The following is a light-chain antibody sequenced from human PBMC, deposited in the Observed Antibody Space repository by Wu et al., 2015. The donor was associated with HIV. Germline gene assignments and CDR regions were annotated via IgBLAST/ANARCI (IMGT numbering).Light chain of an antibody. J-gene: IGKJ2*01. CDR3: QQYGHTPLT. CDR2: GAS. CDR1: QIVTDNY. V-gene: IGKV3-20*01. Sequence: VVLKQFPGTLSSSPGERATLSCKASQIVTDNYLAWYLQRPGQPPRLLIYGASNRATGISDRLSGSVSGTNFTLIITTVEPEDFGVYYCQQYGHTPLTFGQGT.